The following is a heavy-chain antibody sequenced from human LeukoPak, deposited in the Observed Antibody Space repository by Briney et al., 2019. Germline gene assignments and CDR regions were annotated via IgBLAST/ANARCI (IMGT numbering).Heavy chain of an antibody. Sequence: GGSLRLSCAASGFTFSSYGMHWVRQAPGKGLEWVAFIRYDGSNKYYADSVKGRFTISRDNSKNTLYLQMNSLRAEDTAVYYCAKDEAYCGGDCYTSFDYWGQGTLVTVSS. V-gene: IGHV3-30*02. CDR1: GFTFSSYG. CDR3: AKDEAYCGGDCYTSFDY. J-gene: IGHJ4*02. D-gene: IGHD2-21*01. CDR2: IRYDGSNK.